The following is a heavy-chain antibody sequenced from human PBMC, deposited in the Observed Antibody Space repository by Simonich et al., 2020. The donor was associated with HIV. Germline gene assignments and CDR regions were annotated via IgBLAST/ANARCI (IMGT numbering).Heavy chain of an antibody. CDR2: ISGKSGRI. D-gene: IGHD3-10*01. CDR3: AKDKGAYYGSGSPVY. CDR1: GFTFEDYA. J-gene: IGHJ4*02. Sequence: EVQLVESGGGLVQPGRSLRISCAACGFTFEDYAMHWLRQAPGKRLEWVSGISGKSGRIGYADAVKGRFTISRDNAKNSLYLQMNSLRAEDTALYYCAKDKGAYYGSGSPVYWGQGTLVTVSS. V-gene: IGHV3-9*01.